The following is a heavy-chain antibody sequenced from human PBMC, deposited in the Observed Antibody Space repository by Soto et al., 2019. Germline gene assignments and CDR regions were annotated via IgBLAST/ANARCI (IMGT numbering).Heavy chain of an antibody. CDR3: ARPRGSYYYYGMDV. J-gene: IGHJ6*02. Sequence: ASVKVSCKASGYTFTSYGISWARQAPGQGLEWMGWISAYNGNTNYAQKLQGRVTMTTDTSTSTAYMELRSLRSDDTAVYYCARPRGSYYYYGMDVWGQGTTVTVSS. D-gene: IGHD1-26*01. CDR1: GYTFTSYG. V-gene: IGHV1-18*04. CDR2: ISAYNGNT.